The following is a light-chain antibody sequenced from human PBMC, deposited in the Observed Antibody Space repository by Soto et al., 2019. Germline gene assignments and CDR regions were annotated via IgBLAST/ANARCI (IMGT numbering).Light chain of an antibody. CDR2: DAS. CDR3: LQYDPLRVT. Sequence: DIQMTQSPSSLSASVGDRVTITCQASQDITNYLNWYQQKPWKAPNLLIYDASNLETGFPSRFSVGGFATHFTFSISFLLREGIATYYCLQYDPLRVTCGRGTIVDIK. CDR1: QDITNY. J-gene: IGKJ3*01. V-gene: IGKV1-33*01.